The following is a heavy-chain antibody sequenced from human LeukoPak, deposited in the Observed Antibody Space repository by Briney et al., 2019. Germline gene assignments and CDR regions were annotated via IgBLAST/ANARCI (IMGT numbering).Heavy chain of an antibody. CDR1: GGSIRGYY. D-gene: IGHD1-1*01. CDR3: ARDKDETGFDP. Sequence: SETLSLTCTVSGGSIRGYYWSWIRQPPGKGLEWIGYIYYSGSTNYNPSLKSRVTISVDTSKNQFSLKLSSVTAADTAVYYCARDKDETGFDPWGQGTLVTVSS. J-gene: IGHJ5*02. V-gene: IGHV4-59*01. CDR2: IYYSGST.